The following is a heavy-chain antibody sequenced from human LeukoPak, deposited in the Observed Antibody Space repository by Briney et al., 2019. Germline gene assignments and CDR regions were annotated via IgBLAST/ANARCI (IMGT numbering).Heavy chain of an antibody. J-gene: IGHJ3*01. D-gene: IGHD1-7*01. CDR3: ARVPGGGTAAN. V-gene: IGHV4-61*01. CDR1: GGAVSSGSYY. Sequence: SETLSLTCTVSGGAVSSGSYYWSWIRQPPGEGLEWIGYIYYSGSTNYNPSLKSRVTMSVDTSKNQFSLKLSSVTAADTAVYYCARVPGGGTAANWGQGTMVTVSS. CDR2: IYYSGST.